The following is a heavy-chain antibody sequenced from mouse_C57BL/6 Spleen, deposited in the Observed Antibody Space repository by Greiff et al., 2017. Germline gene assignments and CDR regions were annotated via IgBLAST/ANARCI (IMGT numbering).Heavy chain of an antibody. CDR2: ISYDGSN. D-gene: IGHD2-3*01. J-gene: IGHJ4*01. Sequence: ESGPGLVKPSQSLSLTCSVTGYSITSGYYWNWIRQFPGNKLEWMGYISYDGSNNYNPSLKNRISITRDTSKNQFFLKLNSVTTEDTATYYCATDGYYRYAMDDWGQGTSVTVSS. CDR1: GYSITSGYY. V-gene: IGHV3-6*01. CDR3: ATDGYYRYAMDD.